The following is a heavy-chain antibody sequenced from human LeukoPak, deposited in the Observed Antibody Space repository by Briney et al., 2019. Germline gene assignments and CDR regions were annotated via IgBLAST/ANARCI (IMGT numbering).Heavy chain of an antibody. CDR2: IKQDGSEK. J-gene: IGHJ3*02. D-gene: IGHD2-15*01. CDR1: GFTFSSYW. CDR3: AREGARYCSGGSCYLLMFFGTFDI. Sequence: GGSLRLSCAASGFTFSSYWMSWVRQAPGKGLEWVANIKQDGSEKYYVDSVKGRFTISRDNAKNSLYLQMNSLRAEDTAVYYCAREGARYCSGGSCYLLMFFGTFDIWGQGTMVTVSS. V-gene: IGHV3-7*01.